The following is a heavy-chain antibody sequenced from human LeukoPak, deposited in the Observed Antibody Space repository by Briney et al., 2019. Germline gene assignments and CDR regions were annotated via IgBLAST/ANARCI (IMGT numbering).Heavy chain of an antibody. V-gene: IGHV3-7*01. CDR3: ATSPDPAGGPY. D-gene: IGHD6-13*01. CDR1: GFTFTSYW. J-gene: IGHJ4*02. Sequence: GGSLRLSCAASGFTFTSYWMTWVRQAPGKGLEWLSNIRQDGGASYYGASVKGRFTISRDNAKSSLFLQMNSLRAEDTAVYYCATSPDPAGGPYWGQGTLVTVSS. CDR2: IRQDGGAS.